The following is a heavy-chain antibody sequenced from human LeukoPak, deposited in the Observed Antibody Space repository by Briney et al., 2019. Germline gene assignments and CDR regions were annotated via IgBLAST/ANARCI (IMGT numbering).Heavy chain of an antibody. D-gene: IGHD2-21*02. J-gene: IGHJ4*02. CDR2: ISGDGGNT. CDR3: AKVRTLVVTAMAFEC. Sequence: GGSLRLSCAASGFAFDDYAMTWVRQPPGKGLEWVSLISGDGGNTYYADSVMGRFTISRDNSKNSLYLQMNSLRTEDTALYYCAKVRTLVVTAMAFECWGQGTLVTVSS. V-gene: IGHV3-43*02. CDR1: GFAFDDYA.